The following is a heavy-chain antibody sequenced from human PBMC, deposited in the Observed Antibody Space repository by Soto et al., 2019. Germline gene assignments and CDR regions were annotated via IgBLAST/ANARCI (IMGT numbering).Heavy chain of an antibody. CDR2: ISGSGGST. J-gene: IGHJ6*02. Sequence: QPGGSLRLPCAASGFTFSSFAMSWVRQAPGKGLDWVSAISGSGGSTYSADSVKGRFTISRDNSKNTLYLQMSSLRAEDTAVYYCATLGGSSSSLYGMDAWGQGTTVTVSS. V-gene: IGHV3-23*01. CDR1: GFTFSSFA. D-gene: IGHD6-13*01. CDR3: ATLGGSSSSLYGMDA.